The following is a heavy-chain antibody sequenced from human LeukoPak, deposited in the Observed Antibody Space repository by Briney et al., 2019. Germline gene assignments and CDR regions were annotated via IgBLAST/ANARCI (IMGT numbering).Heavy chain of an antibody. CDR2: INAGNGNT. J-gene: IGHJ4*02. CDR1: GYTFTSYA. D-gene: IGHD5-12*01. V-gene: IGHV1-3*01. Sequence: ASVKVSCKASGYTFTSYAMHWVRQAPGQRLEWMVWINAGNGNTKYSQKFQGRVTITRDTSASTAYMELSSLRSEDTAVYYCASSPLSGYAQYYFDYWGQGTLVTVSS. CDR3: ASSPLSGYAQYYFDY.